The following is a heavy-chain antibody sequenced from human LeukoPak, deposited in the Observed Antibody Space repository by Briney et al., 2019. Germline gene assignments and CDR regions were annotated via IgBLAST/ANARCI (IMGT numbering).Heavy chain of an antibody. CDR3: ARDYSSWFDY. CDR1: GFTFRSYW. V-gene: IGHV3-74*01. J-gene: IGHJ4*02. Sequence: GGSLRLSCAASGFTFRSYWMHWVRQAPGKGLVWVSRINRDGSSTNYADSVKGRFTISRDNAKNTLYLQLNSLRPEDTAVYYCARDYSSWFDYWGQGTLVTVSS. CDR2: INRDGSST. D-gene: IGHD6-6*01.